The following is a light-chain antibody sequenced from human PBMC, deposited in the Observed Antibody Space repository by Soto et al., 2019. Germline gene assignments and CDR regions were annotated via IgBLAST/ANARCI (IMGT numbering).Light chain of an antibody. V-gene: IGLV2-14*01. J-gene: IGLJ2*01. CDR2: DVS. CDR3: SSYTSSSTLVV. CDR1: SSDVGGYNY. Sequence: QSVLTQPASVSGSPGQSITISCTGTSSDVGGYNYVSWYQQHPGKAPKLMIYDVSKRPSGVSNRFSGSKSGNTASLTISGLQAEDEAAYYCSSYTSSSTLVVFGGGTKLTVL.